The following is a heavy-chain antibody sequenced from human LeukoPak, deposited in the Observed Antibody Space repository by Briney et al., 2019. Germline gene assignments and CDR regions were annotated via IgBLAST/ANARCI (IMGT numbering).Heavy chain of an antibody. CDR2: ISPDSNFI. CDR1: GFTFSIDG. CDR3: TNFQTVGVKPFEY. V-gene: IGHV3-21*01. Sequence: GGSLRLSCAGSGFTFSIDGMNWVRQAPGKGLEWVSSISPDSNFIYQADSVKGRFTISRDNAKNSLYLQMEGLRVEDTAVYYCTNFQTVGVKPFEYWGQGTLVTVSS. D-gene: IGHD1-26*01. J-gene: IGHJ4*02.